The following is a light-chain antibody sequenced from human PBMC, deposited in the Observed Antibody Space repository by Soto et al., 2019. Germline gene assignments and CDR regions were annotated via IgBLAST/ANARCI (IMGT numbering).Light chain of an antibody. CDR3: QQYGDWPLT. CDR1: QSVSNN. CDR2: GAS. Sequence: EIVMTQSPATLSVSPGERATLSCRASQSVSNNLAWYQKKPGQAPRLLIYGASTRATGIPARFSGSGSGTEFTLTISSLQSEDFAVYYCQQYGDWPLTFGGGAKVEIE. V-gene: IGKV3-15*01. J-gene: IGKJ4*01.